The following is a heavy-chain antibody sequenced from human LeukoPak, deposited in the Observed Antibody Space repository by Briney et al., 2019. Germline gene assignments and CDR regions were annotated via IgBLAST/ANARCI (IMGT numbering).Heavy chain of an antibody. CDR1: GGSISGYF. J-gene: IGHJ4*02. Sequence: SETLSLTCTVSGGSISGYFWSWIRQPAGKGPEWIGRVYTSGSTNYNPSLKSRVTMSVDTSKNQFSLKLSSVTAADTAVYYCARALTGTSSFDYWGQGTLVTVSS. CDR3: ARALTGTSSFDY. CDR2: VYTSGST. V-gene: IGHV4-4*07. D-gene: IGHD1-7*01.